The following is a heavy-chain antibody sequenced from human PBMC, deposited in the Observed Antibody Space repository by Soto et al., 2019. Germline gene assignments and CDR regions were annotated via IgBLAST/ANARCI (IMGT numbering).Heavy chain of an antibody. CDR3: AKTASMTIRDGFDH. Sequence: EVQVLESGGGLVQPGGYLRLSCAASGFTFSSYAMSWVRQAPVQGLEWVSAISGSGSNPYYADYVKGRFTISRDNSKNTLYLQMNSLRAEDTALYYCAKTASMTIRDGFDHWGQGTLVTVSS. D-gene: IGHD4-17*01. CDR2: ISGSGSNP. V-gene: IGHV3-23*01. J-gene: IGHJ4*02. CDR1: GFTFSSYA.